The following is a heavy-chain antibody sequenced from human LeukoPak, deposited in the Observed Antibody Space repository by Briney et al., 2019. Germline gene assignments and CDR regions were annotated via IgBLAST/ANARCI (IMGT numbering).Heavy chain of an antibody. J-gene: IGHJ4*02. D-gene: IGHD2-2*01. Sequence: ASVKVSCKASGYTFIGYYLHWVRQAPGHGLEWMGWINPNNGGRNYAQKFQDRVTMTRDTSISTAYMELSRLRSDDTAVYYCAKMFWGVVPAAFDHWGQGILVTVSS. V-gene: IGHV1-2*02. CDR2: INPNNGGR. CDR3: AKMFWGVVPAAFDH. CDR1: GYTFIGYY.